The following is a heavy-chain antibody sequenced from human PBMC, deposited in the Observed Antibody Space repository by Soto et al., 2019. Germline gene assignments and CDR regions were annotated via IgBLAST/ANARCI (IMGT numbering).Heavy chain of an antibody. CDR2: ISPSSGAT. J-gene: IGHJ4*02. V-gene: IGHV1-2*04. Sequence: ASVKVSCKASGYTFSGYYIHWVRQAPGQGLEWMGWISPSSGATNYAEKFQDWVTMTRDTSISTAYMELRRLRSDDTAVYFCARDPSGSYNYFDYWGQGTLVTVSS. CDR3: ARDPSGSYNYFDY. D-gene: IGHD1-26*01. CDR1: GYTFSGYY.